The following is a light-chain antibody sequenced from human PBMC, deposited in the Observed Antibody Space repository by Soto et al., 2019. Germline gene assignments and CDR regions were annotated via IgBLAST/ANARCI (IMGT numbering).Light chain of an antibody. Sequence: DIQLTQSPTFLSASVGDTVTITCRASQAIKNYLGWYQQKPGKAPKFLIFGASSLQSGVPSRFSGRGSGTEFTLTIGSLQPEDFATYYCQQFYSDPLTVGGGTKVEIK. V-gene: IGKV1-9*01. CDR3: QQFYSDPLT. CDR1: QAIKNY. J-gene: IGKJ4*01. CDR2: GAS.